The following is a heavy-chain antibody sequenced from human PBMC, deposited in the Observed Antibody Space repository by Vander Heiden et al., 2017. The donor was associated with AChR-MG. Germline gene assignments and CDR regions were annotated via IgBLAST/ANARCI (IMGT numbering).Heavy chain of an antibody. Sequence: QVQLQQWGAGLLKPSETLSLTCAVYGGSFSGYYWSWIRQPPGKGLEWIGEINHSGSTNYNPSLKSRVTISVDTSKNQFSLKLSSVTAADTAVYYCARDFTMGRGVTRAFDIWGQGTMVTVSS. V-gene: IGHV4-34*01. CDR2: INHSGST. CDR1: GGSFSGYY. D-gene: IGHD3-10*01. J-gene: IGHJ3*02. CDR3: ARDFTMGRGVTRAFDI.